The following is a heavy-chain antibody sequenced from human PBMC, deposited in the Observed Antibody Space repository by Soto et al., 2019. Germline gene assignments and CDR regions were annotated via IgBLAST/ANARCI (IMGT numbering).Heavy chain of an antibody. CDR3: AKDDGSSWYVDY. Sequence: PVGSLRLSCAASGFTFSSYAMSWVRQAPGKGLEWVSAISGSGGSTYYADSVKGRFTISRDNSKNTLYLQMNSLRAEDTAVYYCAKDDGSSWYVDYWGQGTLVTVSS. J-gene: IGHJ4*02. D-gene: IGHD6-13*01. CDR1: GFTFSSYA. CDR2: ISGSGGST. V-gene: IGHV3-23*01.